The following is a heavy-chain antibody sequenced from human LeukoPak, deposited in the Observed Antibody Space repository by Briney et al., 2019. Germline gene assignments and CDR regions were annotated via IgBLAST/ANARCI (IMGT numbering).Heavy chain of an antibody. Sequence: GGSLRLSWAGSGFAFVTYAMSWVRQAPGMGLEWVSSISADGQVTYYADSVEGRFTVSRDNSKSTLYLQLNSLRAEDTATYYCARDPYNTILYRLAHWGQGTLVTVSS. J-gene: IGHJ4*02. CDR1: GFAFVTYA. CDR2: ISADGQVT. CDR3: ARDPYNTILYRLAH. V-gene: IGHV3-23*01. D-gene: IGHD3-10*01.